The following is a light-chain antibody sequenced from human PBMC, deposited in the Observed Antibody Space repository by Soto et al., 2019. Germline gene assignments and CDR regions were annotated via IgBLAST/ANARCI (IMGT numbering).Light chain of an antibody. Sequence: QSALTQPASVSGSPGQSITISCPGTSSDVGGYNYVSWYQQHPGKAPKHMIYEVSNRPSGVSNRFSGSKSGNTASLTISGLQAEDEADYYCSSYTSSSTRVFGGGTKLTVL. CDR3: SSYTSSSTRV. V-gene: IGLV2-14*01. CDR1: SSDVGGYNY. J-gene: IGLJ3*02. CDR2: EVS.